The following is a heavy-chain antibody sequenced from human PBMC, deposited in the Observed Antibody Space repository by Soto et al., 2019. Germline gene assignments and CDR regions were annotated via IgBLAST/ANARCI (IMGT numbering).Heavy chain of an antibody. CDR3: AHSPIYCSGSICYVWFDP. CDR1: GFSLNTRGVG. Sequence: SGPTLVNPTQTLTLPCTFSGFSLNTRGVGVSWIRQPPGKALEWLALIYWDDDKRYNPSLRSRLTIVKDTPKNQVVLTMTNMDPMDTATYYCAHSPIYCSGSICYVWFDPWGQGTLVTVSS. V-gene: IGHV2-5*02. J-gene: IGHJ5*02. D-gene: IGHD2-8*02. CDR2: IYWDDDK.